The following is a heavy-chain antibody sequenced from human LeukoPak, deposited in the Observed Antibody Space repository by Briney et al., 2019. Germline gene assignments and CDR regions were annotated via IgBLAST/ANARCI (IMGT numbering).Heavy chain of an antibody. CDR2: ISAYNGNT. CDR3: ARVGPPAAGRGYWYFDL. D-gene: IGHD6-13*01. CDR1: GYTFTSYG. V-gene: IGHV1-18*01. Sequence: ASVKVSCKASGYTFTSYGISWVRQAPGQGLEWMGWISAYNGNTNYTQKLQGRVTMTTDTSTSTAYMELRSLRSDDTAVYYCARVGPPAAGRGYWYFDLWGRGTLVTVSS. J-gene: IGHJ2*01.